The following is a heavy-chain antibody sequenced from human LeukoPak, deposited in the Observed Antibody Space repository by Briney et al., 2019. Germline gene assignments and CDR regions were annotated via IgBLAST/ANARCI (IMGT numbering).Heavy chain of an antibody. CDR3: ARAGAYDSSGYYYVGAFDI. D-gene: IGHD3-22*01. J-gene: IGHJ3*02. Sequence: KTSETLSLTCTVSGGSISSGDYYWSWIRQPPGKGLEWIGYIYYSGSTYYNPSLKSRVTISVDTSKNQFSLKLSSVTAADTAVYYCARAGAYDSSGYYYVGAFDIWGQGTMVTVSS. V-gene: IGHV4-30-4*01. CDR1: GGSISSGDYY. CDR2: IYYSGST.